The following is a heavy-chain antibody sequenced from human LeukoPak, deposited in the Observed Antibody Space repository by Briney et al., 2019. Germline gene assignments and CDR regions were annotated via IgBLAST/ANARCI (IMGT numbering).Heavy chain of an antibody. CDR3: AKDPDYYGSGNADY. J-gene: IGHJ4*02. CDR2: ISGSGGST. V-gene: IGHV3-23*01. D-gene: IGHD3-10*01. CDR1: GFTFSSYA. Sequence: GSLRLSCAASGFTFSSYAMSWVRQAPGKGLEWVSAISGSGGSTYYADSVKGRFTISRDNSKNTLYLQMNSLRAEDTAVYYCAKDPDYYGSGNADYWGQGTLVTVSS.